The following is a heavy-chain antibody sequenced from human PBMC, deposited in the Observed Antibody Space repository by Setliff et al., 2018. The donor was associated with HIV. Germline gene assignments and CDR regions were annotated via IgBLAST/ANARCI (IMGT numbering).Heavy chain of an antibody. CDR1: GFTFSTFW. CDR3: AKMTPSYYFYMDA. V-gene: IGHV3-7*01. CDR2: IKPDGSSK. Sequence: PGGSLRLSCAASGFTFSTFWMGWVRQAPGKGREWVAHIKPDGSSKKYVDSVKGRFTISRDNAKDSLYLQMHSLRAEDTAIYYCAKMTPSYYFYMDAWGNGTTVTVSS. J-gene: IGHJ6*03. D-gene: IGHD2-15*01.